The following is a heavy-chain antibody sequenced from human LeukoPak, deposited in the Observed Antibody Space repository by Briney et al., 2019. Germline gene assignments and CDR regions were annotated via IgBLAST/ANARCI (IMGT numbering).Heavy chain of an antibody. V-gene: IGHV3-21*01. Sequence: TGGSLRLSCAASGFTFSSYSMNWVRQAPGKGLEWVSSISSSSSYIYYADSVKGRFTISRDNSKNTLYLQMNSLRAEDTAVYYCAWGHYDSSGPLGYWGQGTLVTVSS. CDR1: GFTFSSYS. CDR2: ISSSSSYI. J-gene: IGHJ4*02. D-gene: IGHD3-22*01. CDR3: AWGHYDSSGPLGY.